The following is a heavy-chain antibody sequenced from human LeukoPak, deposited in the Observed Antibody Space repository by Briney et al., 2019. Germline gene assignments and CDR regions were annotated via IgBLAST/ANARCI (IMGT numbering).Heavy chain of an antibody. CDR3: ARGKGGRLDY. Sequence: ASVKVSCKASGYTFTGHYIHWVRQAPGQGLEWMGWIHPNTGGTKYAQKFQGRVTMTRDTSISTAYMELSRLRSDDTAVYYCARGKGGRLDYWGQGTLVTVSS. CDR1: GYTFTGHY. J-gene: IGHJ4*02. V-gene: IGHV1-2*02. CDR2: IHPNTGGT. D-gene: IGHD1-1*01.